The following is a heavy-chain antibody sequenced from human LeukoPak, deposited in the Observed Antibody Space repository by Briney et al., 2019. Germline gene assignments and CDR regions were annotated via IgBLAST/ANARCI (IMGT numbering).Heavy chain of an antibody. Sequence: GGSLRLSCAVTGITLSNYGMSWVRQAPGKGLGWVAGISDRGGTTNYAESVKGRFTISRDNPKNTLYLQMSSLRAEDTAVYFCAKLSVVIQVFLIGFHKEAYYFDSWGQGALVTVSS. CDR2: ISDRGGTT. D-gene: IGHD2/OR15-2a*01. V-gene: IGHV3-23*01. CDR3: AKLSVVIQVFLIGFHKEAYYFDS. CDR1: GITLSNYG. J-gene: IGHJ4*02.